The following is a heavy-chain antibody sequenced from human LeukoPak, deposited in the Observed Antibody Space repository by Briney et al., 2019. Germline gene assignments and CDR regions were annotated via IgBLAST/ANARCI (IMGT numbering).Heavy chain of an antibody. J-gene: IGHJ4*02. CDR1: GYSFASYW. CDR3: ARRIGSGWYDY. V-gene: IGHV5-51*01. D-gene: IGHD6-19*01. CDR2: INPGDSDT. Sequence: GESLKISCKGSGYSFASYWIGWVRQMPGKGLEWLGIINPGDSDTRYSPSFQGQVTISADKSISTANLQWSSLKASDTAMYYCARRIGSGWYDYWGQGTLVTVSS.